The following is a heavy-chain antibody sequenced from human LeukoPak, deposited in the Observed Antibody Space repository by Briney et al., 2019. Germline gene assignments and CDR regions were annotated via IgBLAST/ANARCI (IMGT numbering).Heavy chain of an antibody. CDR1: GYTFTSYG. J-gene: IGHJ2*01. D-gene: IGHD2/OR15-2a*01. CDR3: ARDKGGVIGGHLLDL. V-gene: IGHV1-18*01. CDR2: ISAYNGNT. Sequence: ASVKVSCKASGYTFTSYGISWVRQAPGQGLEWMGWISAYNGNTNYAQKLQGRVTMTTDTSTSTAYMELRSLRSDDTAVYYCARDKGGVIGGHLLDLWGRGTLVTVSS.